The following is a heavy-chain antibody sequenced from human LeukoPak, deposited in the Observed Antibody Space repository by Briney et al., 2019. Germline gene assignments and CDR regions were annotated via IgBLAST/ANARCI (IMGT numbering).Heavy chain of an antibody. V-gene: IGHV4-59*08. J-gene: IGHJ4*02. CDR1: GGSISSYY. D-gene: IGHD2-8*01. CDR3: ARLHRTNPGPDY. Sequence: SETLSLTCTVSGGSISSYYWSWIRQPPGKGLEWIGYICYSGSTNYNPSLKSRVTGFVDTSKNQVSLRLSSVTAADTAVYYCARLHRTNPGPDYWGQGTLVTV. CDR2: ICYSGST.